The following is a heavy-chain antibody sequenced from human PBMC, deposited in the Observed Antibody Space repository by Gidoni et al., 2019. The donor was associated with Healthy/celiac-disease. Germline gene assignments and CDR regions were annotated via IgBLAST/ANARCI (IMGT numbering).Heavy chain of an antibody. J-gene: IGHJ4*02. CDR3: ARERIAAAGPYYFDY. CDR2: IYYSGRT. D-gene: IGHD6-13*01. V-gene: IGHV4-59*01. Sequence: QLQLQASVPGLVKPSETLSLPCTASVGPISSYYWSWIRQPPWKGLEWIGYIYYSGRTNYNTYLKSRVTISVDTSKNQFALKLSSVTAADTDVYYCARERIAAAGPYYFDYWGQGTLVTVSS. CDR1: VGPISSYY.